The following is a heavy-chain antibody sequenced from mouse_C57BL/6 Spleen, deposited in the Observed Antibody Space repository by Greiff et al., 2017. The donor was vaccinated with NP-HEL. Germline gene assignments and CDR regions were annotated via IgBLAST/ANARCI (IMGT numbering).Heavy chain of an antibody. Sequence: VQLQQSGPELVKPGASVKISCKASGYAFSSSWMNWVKQRPGKGLEWIGRIYPGDGDTNYNGTFKGKATLTADKSSSTAYMQLSSLTSEDSAVYFCARGDYGSSDGFAYWGQGSLVTVSA. D-gene: IGHD1-1*01. CDR1: GYAFSSSW. CDR2: IYPGDGDT. V-gene: IGHV1-82*01. CDR3: ARGDYGSSDGFAY. J-gene: IGHJ3*01.